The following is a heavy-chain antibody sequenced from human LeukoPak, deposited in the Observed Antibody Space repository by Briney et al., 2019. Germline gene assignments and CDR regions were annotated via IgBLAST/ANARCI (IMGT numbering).Heavy chain of an antibody. Sequence: PGGSLRLSCAASGFTFSSYGMHWVRQAPGKGLEWVAFIRYDGSNKYYADSVKGRFTISRDNSKNTLYLRMNSLRAEDTAVYYCARGYYYGSESYWHTKWFDPWGQGTLVTVSS. CDR3: ARGYYYGSESYWHTKWFDP. V-gene: IGHV3-30*02. D-gene: IGHD3-10*01. CDR2: IRYDGSNK. J-gene: IGHJ5*02. CDR1: GFTFSSYG.